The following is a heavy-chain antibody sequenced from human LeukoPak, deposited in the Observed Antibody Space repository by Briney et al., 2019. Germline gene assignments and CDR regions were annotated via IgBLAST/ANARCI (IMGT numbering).Heavy chain of an antibody. CDR1: GFTVSSNY. D-gene: IGHD3-22*01. CDR3: ARMGDSSGYYSHYFDY. Sequence: TGGSLRLSCAASGFTVSSNYMSWVRQAPGKGLEWVSVIYSGGSTYYADSVKGRFTISRDNSKNTLYLQMNSLRAEDTAVYYCARMGDSSGYYSHYFDYWGQGTLVTVSS. V-gene: IGHV3-53*01. J-gene: IGHJ4*02. CDR2: IYSGGST.